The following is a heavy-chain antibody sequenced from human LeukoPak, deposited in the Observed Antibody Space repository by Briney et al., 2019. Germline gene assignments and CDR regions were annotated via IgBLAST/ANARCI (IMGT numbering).Heavy chain of an antibody. D-gene: IGHD3-10*01. V-gene: IGHV3-7*01. Sequence: GGSLRLSCAASGFTFSSYWMSWVRQAPGKGLERVANIKQDGSEKYYVDSVKGRFTISRDNAKNSLYLQMNSLRAEDTAVYYCARESSGSYYNDFDYWGQGTLVTVSS. J-gene: IGHJ4*02. CDR2: IKQDGSEK. CDR3: ARESSGSYYNDFDY. CDR1: GFTFSSYW.